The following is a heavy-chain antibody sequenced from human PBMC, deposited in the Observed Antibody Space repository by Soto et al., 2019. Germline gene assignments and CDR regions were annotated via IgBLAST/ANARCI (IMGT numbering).Heavy chain of an antibody. V-gene: IGHV3-49*04. D-gene: IGHD2-2*01. Sequence: PGGSLRLSGTTSGFTFGDYGISWVRQAPGKGLEWVGFIRSKTYGETTVYAASVKGRFIISRDNSKSIAYLQMNSLKTEDAALYYCSSGFCGSTTCYPYFESWGRGTLVTVSS. CDR2: IRSKTYGETT. CDR3: SSGFCGSTTCYPYFES. J-gene: IGHJ4*02. CDR1: GFTFGDYG.